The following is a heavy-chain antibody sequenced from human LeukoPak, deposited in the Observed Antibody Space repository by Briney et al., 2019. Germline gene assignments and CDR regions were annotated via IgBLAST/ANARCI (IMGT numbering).Heavy chain of an antibody. CDR2: IYYSGST. Sequence: PSETLSLTCTVSGGSISSYYWSWIRQPPGKGLEWIGYIYYSGSTNYNPCLKSRVTISVDTSKTQFSLTLSSVPAADTAVYYCARGVTTDAFDIWGQGTMVTVSS. V-gene: IGHV4-59*01. CDR3: ARGVTTDAFDI. CDR1: GGSISSYY. J-gene: IGHJ3*02. D-gene: IGHD1-14*01.